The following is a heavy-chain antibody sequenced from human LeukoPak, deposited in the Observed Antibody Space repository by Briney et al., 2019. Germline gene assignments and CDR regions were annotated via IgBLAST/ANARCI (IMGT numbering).Heavy chain of an antibody. CDR1: GFILSPYC. CDR3: VRDFRSADY. V-gene: IGHV3-74*01. J-gene: IGHJ4*02. Sequence: PGGSLRLSCAASGFILSPYCMHWVRQAPGKGPMWVSRICPDGTGISYADSVKARFTTSRDNAKNTVYLQMNGLREEDTAVYYCVRDFRSADYWGQGTLVTVSS. CDR2: ICPDGTGI.